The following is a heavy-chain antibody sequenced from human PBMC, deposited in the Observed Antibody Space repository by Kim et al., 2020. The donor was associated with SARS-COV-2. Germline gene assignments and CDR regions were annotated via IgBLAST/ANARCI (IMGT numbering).Heavy chain of an antibody. CDR3: ARDKWSGYRNYYYYGMDV. Sequence: GGSLRLSCAASGFTFSSYSMNWVRQAPGKGLEWVSSISSSSSYIYYADSVKGRFTISRDNAKNSLYLQMNSLRAEDTAVYYCARDKWSGYRNYYYYGMDVWGQGTTVTVSS. CDR1: GFTFSSYS. D-gene: IGHD3-3*01. V-gene: IGHV3-21*01. J-gene: IGHJ6*02. CDR2: ISSSSSYI.